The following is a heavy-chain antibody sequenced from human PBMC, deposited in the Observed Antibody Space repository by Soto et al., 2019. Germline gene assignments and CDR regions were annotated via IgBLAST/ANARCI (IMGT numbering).Heavy chain of an antibody. D-gene: IGHD4-17*01. Sequence: GGSLRLSCAASGFTVSSNYMSWVRQAPGKGLEWVSVIYSGGSTYYADSVKGRFTISRDNSKNTLYLQMNSLRAEDTAVYYCASTGMTTVTYYYYYGMDVWGQGTTVTVSS. CDR3: ASTGMTTVTYYYYYGMDV. CDR2: IYSGGST. CDR1: GFTVSSNY. J-gene: IGHJ6*02. V-gene: IGHV3-53*01.